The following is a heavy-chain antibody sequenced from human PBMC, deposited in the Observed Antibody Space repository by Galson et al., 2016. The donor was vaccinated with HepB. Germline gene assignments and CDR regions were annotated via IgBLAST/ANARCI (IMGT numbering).Heavy chain of an antibody. J-gene: IGHJ5*02. V-gene: IGHV3-23*01. CDR2: ISGSAGST. Sequence: SLRLSCAASGFTFSSYAMSWVRQAPGKGLEWVSAISGSAGSTYYADSVKGRFTISRDNSKNTLYLQMNSLRAEDTAVYYCASLQEEYFDILTNNWFDPWGQGTLVTVSS. CDR3: ASLQEEYFDILTNNWFDP. CDR1: GFTFSSYA. D-gene: IGHD3-9*01.